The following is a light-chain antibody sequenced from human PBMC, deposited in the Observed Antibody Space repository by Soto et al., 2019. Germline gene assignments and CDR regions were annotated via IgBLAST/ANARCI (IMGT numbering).Light chain of an antibody. J-gene: IGLJ2*01. CDR1: SSDVGSYRY. CDR3: SSYTTSNTLV. CDR2: DVN. Sequence: QSALIQPASVSGSPGQSITVSCTGTSSDVGSYRYVSWYQQHPGKAPKLIIYDVNNRPSGVSDRFSGSKSGNTASLTISGLQAEDEADYYCSSYTTSNTLVFGRGTKLTVL. V-gene: IGLV2-14*03.